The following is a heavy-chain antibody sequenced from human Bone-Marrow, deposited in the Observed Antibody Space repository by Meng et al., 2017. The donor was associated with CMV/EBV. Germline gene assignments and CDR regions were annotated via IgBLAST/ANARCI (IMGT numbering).Heavy chain of an antibody. Sequence: GESLKIYRAASGFTFSSYSMNWVRQAPGKGLEWVSSISSSSTIYYADSVKGRFTISRDNAKNSLYLQMNSLRAEDTAVYYCARDSPDYGDYLFDYWGQGVLVTVSS. CDR1: GFTFSSYS. V-gene: IGHV3-69-1*02. CDR2: ISSSSTI. D-gene: IGHD4-17*01. J-gene: IGHJ4*02. CDR3: ARDSPDYGDYLFDY.